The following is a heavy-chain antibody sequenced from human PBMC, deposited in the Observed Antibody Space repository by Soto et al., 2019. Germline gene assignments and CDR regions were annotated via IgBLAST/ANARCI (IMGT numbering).Heavy chain of an antibody. CDR3: ARDLGSSWYYYYYYGMDV. V-gene: IGHV3-21*01. CDR2: ISSSSSYI. D-gene: IGHD6-13*01. Sequence: GGSLRLSCAASGYTFSSYSMNWVRQAPGEGLEWVSSISSSSSYIYYADSVKGRFTISRDNAKNSLYLQMNSLRAEDTAVYYCARDLGSSWYYYYYYGMDVWGQGTTVTVSS. CDR1: GYTFSSYS. J-gene: IGHJ6*02.